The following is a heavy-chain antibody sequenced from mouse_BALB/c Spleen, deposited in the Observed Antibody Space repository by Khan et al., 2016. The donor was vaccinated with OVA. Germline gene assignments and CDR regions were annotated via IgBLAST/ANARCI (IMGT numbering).Heavy chain of an antibody. CDR3: VRGRAY. Sequence: EVQLQESGPGLVKPSQSLSLTCTVTGYSITSDYVWNWIRQFPGNKLEWMGYITYSGSTSKKPSLKSRISITRDTSKNQFFLQLNSVTTEDTATYYCVRGRAYWGQGTLVTVSA. CDR2: ITYSGST. J-gene: IGHJ3*01. CDR1: GYSITSDYV. V-gene: IGHV3-2*02.